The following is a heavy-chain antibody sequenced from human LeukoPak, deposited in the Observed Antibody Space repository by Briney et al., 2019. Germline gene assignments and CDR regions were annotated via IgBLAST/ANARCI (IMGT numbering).Heavy chain of an antibody. J-gene: IGHJ3*02. CDR3: AESTSYDSSSYWGDAFHI. V-gene: IGHV1-2*02. CDR1: GYTFSGYY. CDR2: INPKSGGT. D-gene: IGHD3-22*01. Sequence: ASVKVSCKASGYTFSGYYMHWVRQAPGQGLEWMGWINPKSGGTNEAQKFHDRVTMTRDTSIRTAYMEVSRLRSDDTAVYYCAESTSYDSSSYWGDAFHIWGQGTMVTVSS.